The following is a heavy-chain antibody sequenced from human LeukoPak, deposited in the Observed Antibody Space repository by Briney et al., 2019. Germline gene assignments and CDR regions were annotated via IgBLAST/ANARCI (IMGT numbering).Heavy chain of an antibody. J-gene: IGHJ6*03. D-gene: IGHD2-15*01. V-gene: IGHV1-46*01. CDR3: ARDLGYCSGGSCYPYYYMDV. CDR1: GYTFTSYY. CDR2: INPSGGST. Sequence: GASVKVSCKASGYTFTSYYMHWVRQAPGQGLEWMGIINPSGGSTSYAQKFQGRVTMTRDMSTSTVYMELSSLRSEDTAVYYCARDLGYCSGGSCYPYYYMDVWDKGTTVTVSS.